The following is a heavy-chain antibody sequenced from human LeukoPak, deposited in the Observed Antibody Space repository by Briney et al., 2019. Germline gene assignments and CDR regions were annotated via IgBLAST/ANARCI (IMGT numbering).Heavy chain of an antibody. CDR3: VKGFEYSYRGFDY. Sequence: GGSLRLSCAASGFTFSRSGMNWVRQAPGKGLEWVSFISSSSSTIYYTDSVKGRFTISRDNAKNSLYLQMNSPRDEDTAVYYCVKGFEYSYRGFDYWGQGTLVTVSS. CDR2: ISSSSSTI. D-gene: IGHD5-18*01. CDR1: GFTFSRSG. V-gene: IGHV3-48*02. J-gene: IGHJ4*02.